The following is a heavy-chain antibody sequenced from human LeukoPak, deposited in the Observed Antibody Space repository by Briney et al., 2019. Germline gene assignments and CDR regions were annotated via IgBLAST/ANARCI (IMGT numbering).Heavy chain of an antibody. J-gene: IGHJ5*02. D-gene: IGHD2-8*02. CDR1: GFTFSNHA. V-gene: IGHV3-23*01. CDR3: AKDVWWSVS. CDR2: IRASGVDT. Sequence: GGSLRLSCVASGFTFSNHAMTWVRQAPGKGLEWVSAIRASGVDTFYAPSVKGRFTISRDNSKNTLYLQINSLRAEDTAIYYCAKDVWWSVSWGQGTLVTVSS.